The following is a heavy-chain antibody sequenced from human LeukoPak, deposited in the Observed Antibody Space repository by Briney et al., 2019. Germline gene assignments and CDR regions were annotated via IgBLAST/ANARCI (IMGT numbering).Heavy chain of an antibody. V-gene: IGHV4-34*01. CDR2: VNDMGRT. Sequence: SGALSLTPAHYRGSLSNYFWYWIRPPPLRGVEWVGEVNDMGRTHYNPYLMSRVTVSVDTSKKQFSLRLTSVTATDTAVYYCARCWKYGRNYYIDVWGKGATVSVSS. D-gene: IGHD1-7*01. J-gene: IGHJ6*03. CDR1: RGSLSNYF. CDR3: ARCWKYGRNYYIDV.